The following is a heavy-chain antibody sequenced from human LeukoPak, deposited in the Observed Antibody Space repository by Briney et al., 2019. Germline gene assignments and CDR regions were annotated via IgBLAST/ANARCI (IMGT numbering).Heavy chain of an antibody. CDR3: ARDLEGGYYYDSSGYQPLGY. D-gene: IGHD3-22*01. V-gene: IGHV3-74*01. CDR1: GFTFSSYW. J-gene: IGHJ4*02. CDR2: INTDGSSA. Sequence: GGSLRLSCAASGFTFSSYWMHWVRQAPGKGLVWVSRINTDGSSASYADSVKGRFTISRDNAKNTLYLQMNSLRAEDTAVYYCARDLEGGYYYDSSGYQPLGYWGQGTLVTVSS.